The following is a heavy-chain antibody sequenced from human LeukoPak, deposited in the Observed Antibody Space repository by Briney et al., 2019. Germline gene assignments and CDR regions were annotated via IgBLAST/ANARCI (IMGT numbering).Heavy chain of an antibody. CDR2: ISYDGSNK. CDR3: AKEAYYYDSSGYNYYYGMDV. Sequence: PGGSLRLSCAASGLTFSRYGMHWVRQAPGKGLEWVAVISYDGSNKTYADSVKGRFTISRDNSKKTLYLQMNSLRAEDTAVYYCAKEAYYYDSSGYNYYYGMDVWGQGTTVTVSS. CDR1: GLTFSRYG. J-gene: IGHJ6*02. V-gene: IGHV3-30*18. D-gene: IGHD3-22*01.